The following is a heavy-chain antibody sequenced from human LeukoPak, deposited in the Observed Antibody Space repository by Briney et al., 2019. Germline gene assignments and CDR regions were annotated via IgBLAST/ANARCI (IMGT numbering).Heavy chain of an antibody. CDR2: IYTSGST. J-gene: IGHJ5*02. Sequence: SETLSLTCTVSGGSISSGSYYWSWIRQPAGKGLEWIGRIYTSGSTNYNPSLKSRVTISVDTSKNQFSLKLSSVTAADTAVYYCARDLSGFGDNWFDPWGQGTLVTVSS. V-gene: IGHV4-61*02. CDR3: ARDLSGFGDNWFDP. CDR1: GGSISSGSYY. D-gene: IGHD3-10*01.